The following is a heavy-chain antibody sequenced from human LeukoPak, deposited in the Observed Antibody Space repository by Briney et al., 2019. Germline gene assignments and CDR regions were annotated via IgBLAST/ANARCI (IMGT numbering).Heavy chain of an antibody. J-gene: IGHJ4*02. CDR3: ARVFYDSGGYYYDY. V-gene: IGHV3-64*01. CDR1: GFTFSSYA. CDR2: ISSAGGST. Sequence: GGSLRLSCAASGFTFSSYALHWVRQAPGQGLEYVSAISSAGGSTYYANPVKGRFTISRDNSKNTLYLQMGSLRAEDMAVYHCARVFYDSGGYYYDYWGQGTLVTVSS. D-gene: IGHD3-22*01.